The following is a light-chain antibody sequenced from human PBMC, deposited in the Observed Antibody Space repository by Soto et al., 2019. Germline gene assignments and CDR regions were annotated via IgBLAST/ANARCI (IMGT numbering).Light chain of an antibody. CDR2: DAS. Sequence: EIVIKTSPVTLSLPPGETATLSCRAIVTVATNVAWYQQTPGQAPRLLIYDASARATGIPARFSGSGFGTEFTLTITSRQSEDFALYYCQQYNHWPTPCTFGQGTKVDIK. J-gene: IGKJ1*01. CDR1: VTVATN. V-gene: IGKV3-15*01. CDR3: QQYNHWPTPCT.